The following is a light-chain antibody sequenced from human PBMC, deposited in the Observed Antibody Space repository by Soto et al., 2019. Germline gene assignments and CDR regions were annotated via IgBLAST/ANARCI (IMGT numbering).Light chain of an antibody. CDR1: QSVSSSY. V-gene: IGKV3-20*01. CDR2: GAS. Sequence: EIVLTQSPGTLSLSPGDGATLSCRASQSVSSSYLAWYQQKPGQAPRLLIYGASSRATGIPERFSGSGSGTDFTLTISRLEPEDFAVYYCLQYGYLWAFGQGTKVDIK. J-gene: IGKJ1*01. CDR3: LQYGYLWA.